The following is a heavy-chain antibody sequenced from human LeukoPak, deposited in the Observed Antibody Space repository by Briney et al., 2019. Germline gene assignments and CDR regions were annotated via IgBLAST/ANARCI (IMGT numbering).Heavy chain of an antibody. CDR3: ARVATYYDFWSGYYGLDAFDI. CDR2: ISSSSNYI. CDR1: GFTFSSYS. J-gene: IGHJ3*02. Sequence: GGSLRLSCAASGFTFSSYSMNWVRQAPGKGLEWVSSISSSSNYIYYADSVKGRFTISRDNAKNSLYLQMNSLRAEDTAVYYCARVATYYDFWSGYYGLDAFDIWGQGTMVTVSS. V-gene: IGHV3-21*04. D-gene: IGHD3-3*01.